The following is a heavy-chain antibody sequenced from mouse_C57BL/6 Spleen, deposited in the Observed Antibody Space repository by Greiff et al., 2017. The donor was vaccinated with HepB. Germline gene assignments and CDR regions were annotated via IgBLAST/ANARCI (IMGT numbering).Heavy chain of an antibody. CDR2: IYPSDSET. Sequence: QVQLQQPGAELVRPGSSVKLSCKASGYTFTSYWMDWVKQRPGQGLEWIGNIYPSDSETHYNQKFKDKATLTVDKSSSTAYMQLSSLTSEDSAVYYCAREVQLTYYFDYWGQGTTLTVSS. D-gene: IGHD3-2*02. CDR1: GYTFTSYW. J-gene: IGHJ2*01. V-gene: IGHV1-61*01. CDR3: AREVQLTYYFDY.